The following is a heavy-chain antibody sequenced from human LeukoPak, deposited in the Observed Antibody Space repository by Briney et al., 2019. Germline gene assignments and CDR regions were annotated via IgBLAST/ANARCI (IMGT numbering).Heavy chain of an antibody. Sequence: ASVKVSCKASGGTFSGDAISWVQQAPGQGLEWMGRIVPIVGLANYAQKFQGRVTITADKSTSTAYMDLGSLRYEDTAVYYCARSVAAAGRTGSFDPWGQGTLVTVSS. J-gene: IGHJ5*02. CDR3: ARSVAAAGRTGSFDP. D-gene: IGHD6-13*01. CDR1: GGTFSGDA. V-gene: IGHV1-69*04. CDR2: IVPIVGLA.